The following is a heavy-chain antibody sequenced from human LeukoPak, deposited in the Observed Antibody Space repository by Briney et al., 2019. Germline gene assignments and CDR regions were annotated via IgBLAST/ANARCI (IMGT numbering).Heavy chain of an antibody. CDR2: INPNSGGT. D-gene: IGHD2-15*01. CDR3: ARILYSVDAFDI. J-gene: IGHJ3*02. V-gene: IGHV1-2*02. Sequence: ASVKVSCKASGYTFTGYYMHWVRQAPGQGLEWMGWINPNSGGTNYAQKFQGRVTMTRDTSISTAYMELSRLRSDDTAVYYCARILYSVDAFDIWGQGTMVTVSS. CDR1: GYTFTGYY.